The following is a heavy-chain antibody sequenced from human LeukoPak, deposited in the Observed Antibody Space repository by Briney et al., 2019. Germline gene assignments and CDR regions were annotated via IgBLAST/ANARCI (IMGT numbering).Heavy chain of an antibody. V-gene: IGHV4-39*01. Sequence: PETLSLTCTVSGGSISSGSYYWGWIRQPPGKGLEWIGSIYYSGSTYYNPSLKSRVTISVDTSKNQFSLKLSSVTAADTAVYYCASHYYDSSGVNFDYWGQGTLVTVSS. CDR3: ASHYYDSSGVNFDY. D-gene: IGHD3-22*01. CDR1: GGSISSGSYY. J-gene: IGHJ4*02. CDR2: IYYSGST.